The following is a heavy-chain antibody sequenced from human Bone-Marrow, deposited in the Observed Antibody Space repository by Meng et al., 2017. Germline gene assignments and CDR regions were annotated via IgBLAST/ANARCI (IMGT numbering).Heavy chain of an antibody. Sequence: GGSLRLSCAASGITFRNYWMHWVRQVPGKGLEWVSRIKNDGSSTSYADSVKGRFTISRDSAQNTLYLQMNSLRAEDTAVYYCARVFSGWSPSGGWGQGTLVTVSS. CDR3: ARVFSGWSPSGG. CDR1: GITFRNYW. J-gene: IGHJ4*02. CDR2: IKNDGSST. V-gene: IGHV3-74*01. D-gene: IGHD6-19*01.